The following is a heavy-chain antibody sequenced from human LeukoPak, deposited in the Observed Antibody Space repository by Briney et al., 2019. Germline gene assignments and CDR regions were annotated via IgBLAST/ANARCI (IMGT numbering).Heavy chain of an antibody. D-gene: IGHD1-26*01. CDR3: ARNPNSKRGALGSGEPFDI. V-gene: IGHV1-46*01. J-gene: IGHJ3*02. CDR1: GYTFTSYY. Sequence: ASVKVSCKASGYTFTSYYMHWVRQAPGQGLEWRGINNPSGGSTSYAQKFQGRVTMTRDMSTRTVYMELSSLRSEDTAVYYCARNPNSKRGALGSGEPFDIWGQGTMVTVSS. CDR2: NNPSGGST.